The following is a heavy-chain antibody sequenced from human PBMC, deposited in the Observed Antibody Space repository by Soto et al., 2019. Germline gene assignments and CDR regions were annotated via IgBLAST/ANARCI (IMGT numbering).Heavy chain of an antibody. CDR3: ARGPTDYDPSGTFEY. CDR2: VYGGGSI. D-gene: IGHD3-16*01. CDR1: GGTVSSNY. Sequence: EVRLVETGGGLIQPGGSLRLSCAASGGTVSSNYMSWVRQAPGKGLEWVSVVYGGGSIFYADSVKGRFTISRDNSKNTLDLQMNSLRAEDTAVYYCARGPTDYDPSGTFEYWGPGTLVTVSS. J-gene: IGHJ4*02. V-gene: IGHV3-53*02.